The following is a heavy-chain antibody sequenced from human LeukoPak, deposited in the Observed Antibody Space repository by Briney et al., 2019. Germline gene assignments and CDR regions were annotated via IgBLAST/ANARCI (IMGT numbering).Heavy chain of an antibody. Sequence: GGSLRLSCAASGLSFSSFAMSWVRRGPARGLEWVSSTRGNCETFYADSVKGRFTLSSDSSRNTVYFQLNNLRVEDTAIYYCAKASWVSSTDAVRWGQGTLVTVSS. CDR3: AKASWVSSTDAVR. CDR1: GLSFSSFA. J-gene: IGHJ4*02. D-gene: IGHD3-16*01. CDR2: TRGNCET. V-gene: IGHV3-23*01.